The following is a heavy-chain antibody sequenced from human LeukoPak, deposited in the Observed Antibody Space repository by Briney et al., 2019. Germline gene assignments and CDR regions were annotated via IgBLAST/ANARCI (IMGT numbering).Heavy chain of an antibody. D-gene: IGHD6-6*01. V-gene: IGHV4-59*08. CDR3: AREYGSSSAFDY. CDR2: IYYSGST. CDR1: GGSISSYY. Sequence: SETLSLTCTVSGGSISSYYWSWIRQPPGKGLEWIGYIYYSGSTNYNPSLKSRVTISVDTSKNQFSLKLSSVTAADTAVYYCAREYGSSSAFDYWGQGTLVTVSS. J-gene: IGHJ4*02.